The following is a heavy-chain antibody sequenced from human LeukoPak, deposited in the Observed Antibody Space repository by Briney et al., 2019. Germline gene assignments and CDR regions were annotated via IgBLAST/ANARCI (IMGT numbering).Heavy chain of an antibody. V-gene: IGHV3-21*01. CDR3: ARAVGIAQWAFDI. D-gene: IGHD2-15*01. CDR2: ISSSSSYI. CDR1: GFTFSSYS. Sequence: GGSLRLSCAASGFTFSSYSMNWVRQAPGKGLEWVSSISSSSSYIYYADSVKGRFTISRDNAKNSLYLQMNSLRAEDTAVYYCARAVGIAQWAFDIWGQGTMVTVSS. J-gene: IGHJ3*02.